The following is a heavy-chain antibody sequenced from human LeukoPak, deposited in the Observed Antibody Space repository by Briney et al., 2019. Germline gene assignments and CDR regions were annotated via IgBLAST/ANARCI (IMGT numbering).Heavy chain of an antibody. CDR1: GGSISSSSYY. Sequence: SETLSLTCTVSGGSISSSSYYWGWIRQPPGKGLEWIGSIYDSGSTYYNPSLKSRVTISVDTSKNQFSLKVTSLTAADTAVYYCARQIPGSGWYRDHWGQGTLVTVSS. CDR3: ARQIPGSGWYRDH. V-gene: IGHV4-39*01. J-gene: IGHJ4*02. D-gene: IGHD6-19*01. CDR2: IYDSGST.